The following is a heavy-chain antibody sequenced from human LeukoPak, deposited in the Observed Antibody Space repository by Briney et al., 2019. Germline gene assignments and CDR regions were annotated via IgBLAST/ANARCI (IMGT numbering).Heavy chain of an antibody. CDR3: ARDLRGNGDEKGYYFDY. CDR1: GFTFSSYG. D-gene: IGHD4-17*01. Sequence: PGGSLRLSCAASGFTFSSYGMHWVRQAPGKGLEWVAVIWYGGSNKYYEDSVKGRFTISRDNSKNTLYLQMNSLRAEDTAVYYCARDLRGNGDEKGYYFDYWGQGTLVTVSS. V-gene: IGHV3-33*01. J-gene: IGHJ4*02. CDR2: IWYGGSNK.